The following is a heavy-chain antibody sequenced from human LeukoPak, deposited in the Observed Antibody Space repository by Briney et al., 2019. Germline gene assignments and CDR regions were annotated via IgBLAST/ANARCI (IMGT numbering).Heavy chain of an antibody. D-gene: IGHD4-11*01. CDR2: INTDGSTT. Sequence: PGGSLRLSCAASGFTFSSYWMQWVRQAPGKGLVWVSRINTDGSTTAYADSVKGRFTISRDNAENTLYRQMNSLRAEDTAVYYCARDNYHSFDYWGQGTLVTVSS. V-gene: IGHV3-74*01. CDR1: GFTFSSYW. J-gene: IGHJ4*02. CDR3: ARDNYHSFDY.